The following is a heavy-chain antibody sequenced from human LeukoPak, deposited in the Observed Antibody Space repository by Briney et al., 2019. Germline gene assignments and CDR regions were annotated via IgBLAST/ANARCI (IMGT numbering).Heavy chain of an antibody. CDR2: IKSKADGETI. CDR1: GFTFSNFW. Sequence: GESLRLSCTASGFTFSNFWMNWVRQAPGKGLEWVGRIKSKADGETIDYAAPVKGRFTFSRDDSKNMLYLQMNSLKSEDTAVYYCSTLTSRGLSDPWGQGTLVTVSS. D-gene: IGHD1-20*01. J-gene: IGHJ5*02. V-gene: IGHV3-15*07. CDR3: STLTSRGLSDP.